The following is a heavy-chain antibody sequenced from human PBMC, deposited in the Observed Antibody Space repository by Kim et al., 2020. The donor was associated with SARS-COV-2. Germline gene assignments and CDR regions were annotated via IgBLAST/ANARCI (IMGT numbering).Heavy chain of an antibody. CDR1: AFTFSSYA. Sequence: GGSLRLSCAASAFTFSSYAMTWVRQAPGKGLEWVSTISGRGGDTYYADSVKGRFTISRDNSKNTLYLHMNSLRAEDTAVYYCAKDLVVTAISTYSSYGL. CDR3: AKDLVVTAISTYSSYGL. V-gene: IGHV3-23*01. D-gene: IGHD2-21*02. CDR2: ISGRGGDT. J-gene: IGHJ6*01.